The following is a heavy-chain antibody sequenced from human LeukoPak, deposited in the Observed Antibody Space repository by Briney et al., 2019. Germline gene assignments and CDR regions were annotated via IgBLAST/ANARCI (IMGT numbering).Heavy chain of an antibody. D-gene: IGHD6-25*01. CDR1: GGSISSYY. V-gene: IGHV4-59*01. Sequence: SETLSLTCTVSGGSISSYYWGWIRQPPGKGLEWIGYIYYSGSTNYNPSLKSRITISIDTSKNQFSLNLTSVTAADTAVYYCARASSSADYSNDHFGHGTLVTVSS. J-gene: IGHJ4*01. CDR3: ARASSSADYSNDH. CDR2: IYYSGST.